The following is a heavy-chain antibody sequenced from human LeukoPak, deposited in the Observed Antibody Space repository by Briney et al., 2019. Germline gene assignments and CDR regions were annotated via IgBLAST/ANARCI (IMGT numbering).Heavy chain of an antibody. D-gene: IGHD2-2*01. J-gene: IGHJ3*02. Sequence: PSETLSLTCAVYGGSFSGYYWSWIRQPPGKGLEWIGEINHSESTNYNPSLKSRVTISVDTSKNQVSLKLSSVPAADTAVYYCAREGYCSSTSCYAGAFDIWGEGTMVTVSS. CDR3: AREGYCSSTSCYAGAFDI. CDR2: INHSEST. CDR1: GGSFSGYY. V-gene: IGHV4-34*01.